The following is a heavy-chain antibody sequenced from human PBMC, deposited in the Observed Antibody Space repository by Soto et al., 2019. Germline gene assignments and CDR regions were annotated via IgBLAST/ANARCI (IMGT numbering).Heavy chain of an antibody. Sequence: QLHLVQSGAVVKKPGASVTVSCSASGYPVTAYYMHWVRQAPGRGLEWMGGINPATGAAKYTQTFQGRVTMTRDTSTGKVFMELSGLTSEDPAVFYCARGGGVGVAGSAAFDMWGQGTLVTVSS. CDR2: INPATGAA. CDR1: GYPVTAYY. J-gene: IGHJ3*02. D-gene: IGHD3-3*01. V-gene: IGHV1-2*02. CDR3: ARGGGVGVAGSAAFDM.